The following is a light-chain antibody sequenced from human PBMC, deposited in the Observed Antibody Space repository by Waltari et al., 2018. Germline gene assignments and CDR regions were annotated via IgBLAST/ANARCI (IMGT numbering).Light chain of an antibody. V-gene: IGKV1-5*03. CDR3: QYYNNYELT. J-gene: IGKJ4*01. CDR2: GVS. CDR1: QRITNW. Sequence: DIQMTQSPSTLSASVGDRVTITCRASQRITNWLAWYQQKPGMAPKLLIYGVSTLESVVPSRFSGSGSGAEFTLTISSLQPDDFATYYCQYYNNYELTFGGGTKVEIK.